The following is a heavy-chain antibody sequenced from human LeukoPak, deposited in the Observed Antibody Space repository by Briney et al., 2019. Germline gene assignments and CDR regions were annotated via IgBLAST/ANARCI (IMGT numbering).Heavy chain of an antibody. Sequence: WGSVKVSCKASGYTFTSYDINWVRQATGQGLEWMGWMNPNSGNTGYAQKFQGRVTMTRNTSISTAYMELSSLRSEDTAVYYCARGLVSSSWYGNGAYYYGMDVWGQGTTVTVSS. CDR1: GYTFTSYD. CDR3: ARGLVSSSWYGNGAYYYGMDV. CDR2: MNPNSGNT. V-gene: IGHV1-8*01. J-gene: IGHJ6*02. D-gene: IGHD6-13*01.